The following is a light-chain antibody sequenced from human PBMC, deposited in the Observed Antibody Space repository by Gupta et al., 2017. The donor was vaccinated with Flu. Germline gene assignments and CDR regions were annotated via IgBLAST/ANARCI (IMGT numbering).Light chain of an antibody. CDR2: AAS. Sequence: EIVLTQSPGTLSLSPGERATLSCRASQTVNSAFLAWYQQKPGQAPRLLSYAASSRATGIPDRFSGSGSGTDFTLAISRLEPEDFAVYYCQQYSSSPLTFGGGTKVEIK. J-gene: IGKJ4*01. CDR1: QTVNSAF. V-gene: IGKV3-20*01. CDR3: QQYSSSPLT.